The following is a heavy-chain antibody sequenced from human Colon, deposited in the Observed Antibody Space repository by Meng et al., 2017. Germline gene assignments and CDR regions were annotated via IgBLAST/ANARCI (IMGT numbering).Heavy chain of an antibody. CDR1: GGSISSGGYY. CDR2: IYYSGST. Sequence: SETLSLTCTVSGGSISSGGYYWSWIRQHPGKGLEWIGYIYYSGSTYYNPSLKSLVTISVDTSKNQFSLKLSSVTAADTAVYYCAGGSSGYYSHWGQGTLGTVSS. CDR3: AGGSSGYYSH. D-gene: IGHD3-22*01. J-gene: IGHJ4*02. V-gene: IGHV4-31*01.